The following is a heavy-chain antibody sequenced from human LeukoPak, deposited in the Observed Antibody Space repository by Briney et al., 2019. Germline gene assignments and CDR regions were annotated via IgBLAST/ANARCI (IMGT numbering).Heavy chain of an antibody. V-gene: IGHV3-7*04. D-gene: IGHD5-24*01. CDR2: IKQDGSKK. CDR1: GFPFSSYW. CDR3: TRVGYIDEGIDY. J-gene: IGHJ4*02. Sequence: GGSLRLSCVASGFPFSSYWMTWVRQAPGKGLEWVANIKQDGSKKSYVDSVKGRFTIFRDNAKNSLYLQMNSLRAEDTAIYYCTRVGYIDEGIDYWGQGTLVTVSS.